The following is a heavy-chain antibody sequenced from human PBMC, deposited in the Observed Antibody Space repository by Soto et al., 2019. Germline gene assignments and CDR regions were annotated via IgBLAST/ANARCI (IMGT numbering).Heavy chain of an antibody. CDR1: GFTFSDYG. Sequence: GGSLRLSCAAPGFTFSDYGLSWVRQAPGKGLEWVSSISGSRGSTTYYAGSVKGRFTISRDNSKNTLYLQMNSLRVEDTAVYYCAQDRGCSGSTCYQAYWGPGTLVTVPQ. V-gene: IGHV3-23*01. D-gene: IGHD2-2*01. J-gene: IGHJ4*02. CDR3: AQDRGCSGSTCYQAY. CDR2: ISGSRGSTT.